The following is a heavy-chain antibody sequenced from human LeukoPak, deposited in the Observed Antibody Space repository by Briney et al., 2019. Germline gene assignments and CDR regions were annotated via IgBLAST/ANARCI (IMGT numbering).Heavy chain of an antibody. CDR2: ISSSSSTI. D-gene: IGHD2-2*02. CDR1: GFTFSSYY. Sequence: PGGSLRLSCAASGFTFSSYYMHWVRQAPGKGLEWVSYISSSSSTIYYADSVKGRFTISRDNAKNSLYLQMNSLRAEDTAVYYCARAVIPLYGIYYYYMDVWGKGTTVTVSS. CDR3: ARAVIPLYGIYYYYMDV. J-gene: IGHJ6*03. V-gene: IGHV3-48*04.